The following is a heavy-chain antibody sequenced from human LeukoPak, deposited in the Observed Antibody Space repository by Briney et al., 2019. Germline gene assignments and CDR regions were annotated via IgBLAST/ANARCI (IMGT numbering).Heavy chain of an antibody. CDR3: AKAGSSVTPSFDY. V-gene: IGHV3-9*01. D-gene: IGHD4-11*01. Sequence: GGSLRLSCAASGFTFDDYVVHWVRQAPGKGLEWVSGISWNSGSIGYADSVKGRFTISRDNAKNSLYLQMNSLRAEDTALYYCAKAGSSVTPSFDYWGQGTLVTVSS. J-gene: IGHJ4*02. CDR1: GFTFDDYV. CDR2: ISWNSGSI.